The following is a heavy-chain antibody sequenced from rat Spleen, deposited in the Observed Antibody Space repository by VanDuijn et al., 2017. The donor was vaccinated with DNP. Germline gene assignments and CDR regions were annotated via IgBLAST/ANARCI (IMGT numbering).Heavy chain of an antibody. CDR2: IWISGTT. Sequence: VQLTESGPGLVQPSETLSLTCTVSGFSLTGYSVYWVRQPSGKGLEWLGVIWISGTTNVNSIFKSRLTISRDTSKSQVFLKVNSLQTEDTATYYCARDGRWDYLDYWGQGVMVTVSS. J-gene: IGHJ2*01. CDR1: GFSLTGYS. CDR3: ARDGRWDYLDY. V-gene: IGHV2S63*01.